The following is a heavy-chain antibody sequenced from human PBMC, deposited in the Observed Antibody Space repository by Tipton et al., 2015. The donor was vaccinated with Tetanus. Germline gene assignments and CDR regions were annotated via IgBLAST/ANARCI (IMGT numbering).Heavy chain of an antibody. CDR2: ISYDGSNK. J-gene: IGHJ4*02. D-gene: IGHD3-9*01. Sequence: SLRLSCAASGFTFSSYAMHWVRQAPGKGLEWVAVISYDGSNKYYADSVKGRFTISRDNSKNTLYLQMNSLRAEDTAVYYCARAQDYDILTAPLGFFDYWGQGTLVTVSS. CDR3: ARAQDYDILTAPLGFFDY. CDR1: GFTFSSYA. V-gene: IGHV3-30-3*01.